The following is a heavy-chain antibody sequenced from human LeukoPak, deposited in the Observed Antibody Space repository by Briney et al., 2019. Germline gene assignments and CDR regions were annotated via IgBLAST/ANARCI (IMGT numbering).Heavy chain of an antibody. CDR1: GGTFSSYA. V-gene: IGHV1-69*05. D-gene: IGHD5-18*01. J-gene: IGHJ6*03. CDR3: ARGGDIYGHGGNYYYMDV. CDR2: IIPIFGTA. Sequence: ASVPVSCQASGGTFSSYAISWVRQAPGKGLEWMGGIIPIFGTANYAQKFQGRVTITTDESTSTAYMELSSLRSEDTAVYYCARGGDIYGHGGNYYYMDVWGKGTTVTVSS.